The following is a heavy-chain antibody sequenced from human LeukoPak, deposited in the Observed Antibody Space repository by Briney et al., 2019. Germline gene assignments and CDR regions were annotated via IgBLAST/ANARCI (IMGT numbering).Heavy chain of an antibody. CDR2: INSDGSST. CDR1: GFTFSSYW. D-gene: IGHD2-2*02. Sequence: GGSLRLPCAASGFTFSSYWMHWVRQAPGKGLVWVSRINSDGSSTSYADSVKGRFTISRDNAKNTLYLQMNSLRAEDTAVYYCARDQYTQALFDYWGQGTLVTVSS. V-gene: IGHV3-74*01. CDR3: ARDQYTQALFDY. J-gene: IGHJ4*02.